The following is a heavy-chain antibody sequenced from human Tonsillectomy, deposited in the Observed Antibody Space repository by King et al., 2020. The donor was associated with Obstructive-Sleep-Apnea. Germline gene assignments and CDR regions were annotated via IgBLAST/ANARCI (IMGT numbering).Heavy chain of an antibody. CDR2: IYYSGST. V-gene: IGHV4-31*02. J-gene: IGHJ6*02. CDR3: ARLVVVPAESYYGMDV. D-gene: IGHD2-2*01. CDR1: GGSISSGGYY. Sequence: VQLQESGPGLVKPSQTLSLTWTVSGGSISSGGYYWSWIRQHPGKGLEWIGYIYYSGSTYYNPSLKSRVTISVDTSKNQFSLKLSSVTAADTAVYYCARLVVVPAESYYGMDVWGQGTTVTVSS.